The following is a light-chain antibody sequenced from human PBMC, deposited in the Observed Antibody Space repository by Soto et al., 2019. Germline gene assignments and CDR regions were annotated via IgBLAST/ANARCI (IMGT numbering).Light chain of an antibody. J-gene: IGKJ1*01. V-gene: IGKV1-39*01. Sequence: DIQMTQSPPSLSASVGDRVTITCRASQSISTYLNWYQQKPGKAPKLLIYAASSLQSGVPSRFSGSGSGTDFTLTISSLQFEDFATYYCQQSYSTPWTFGQGTKVDI. CDR1: QSISTY. CDR2: AAS. CDR3: QQSYSTPWT.